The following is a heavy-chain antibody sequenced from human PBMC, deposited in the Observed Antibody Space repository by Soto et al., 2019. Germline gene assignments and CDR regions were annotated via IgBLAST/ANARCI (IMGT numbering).Heavy chain of an antibody. CDR3: AKEGVAGQNLEYFQH. Sequence: PGGFLRLSCAASGVTFISYAMSWVRQAPGKGLEWVSAISGSGGSTYYADSVKGRFTISRDNSKNTLYLQMSSLRAEDTAVYYCAKEGVAGQNLEYFQHWGQGTLVTVSS. CDR2: ISGSGGST. J-gene: IGHJ1*01. V-gene: IGHV3-23*01. CDR1: GVTFISYA. D-gene: IGHD6-19*01.